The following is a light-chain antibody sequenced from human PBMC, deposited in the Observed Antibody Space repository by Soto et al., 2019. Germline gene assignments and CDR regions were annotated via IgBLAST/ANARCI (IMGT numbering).Light chain of an antibody. CDR1: QSISSY. CDR3: QQTYSTPGT. V-gene: IGKV1-39*01. Sequence: DIQMTQSPSSLSASVGDRVTITCRASQSISSYLNWYQQKPGKAPNLLIYAASSLQSGVPSRFRGSGSGTDFTLTINSLQPEDFATFYCQQTYSTPGTFGQGTKVDIK. CDR2: AAS. J-gene: IGKJ1*01.